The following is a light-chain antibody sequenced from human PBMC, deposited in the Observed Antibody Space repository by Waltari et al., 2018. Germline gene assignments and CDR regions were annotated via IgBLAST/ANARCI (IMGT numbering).Light chain of an antibody. V-gene: IGKV3-20*01. J-gene: IGKJ2*01. Sequence: SCRASQSVSRTYLALYQQKPGQAPRLLIYVASRRATGVPDRFSGSVSGPDFTLTISRLEPEDFAVYYCQYYGGSYSFGQGTKLEIK. CDR3: QYYGGSYS. CDR2: VAS. CDR1: QSVSRTY.